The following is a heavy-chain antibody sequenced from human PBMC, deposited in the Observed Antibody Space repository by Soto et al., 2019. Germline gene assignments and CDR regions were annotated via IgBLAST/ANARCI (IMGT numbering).Heavy chain of an antibody. V-gene: IGHV3-33*01. J-gene: IGHJ4*02. CDR3: ARDYSGGSSAPDY. D-gene: IGHD2-15*01. Sequence: QVQLVESGGGVVQPGRSLRLSCAASGFTFSSYGMHWVRQAPGKGLEWVGVIWYDGSNKYYADSVKGRFTISRDNSKNTLYLQMNSLRADDTAVYYCARDYSGGSSAPDYWGQGTLVTVSS. CDR1: GFTFSSYG. CDR2: IWYDGSNK.